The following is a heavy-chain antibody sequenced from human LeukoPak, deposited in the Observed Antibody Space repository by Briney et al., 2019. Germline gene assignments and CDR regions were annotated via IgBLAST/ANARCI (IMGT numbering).Heavy chain of an antibody. CDR3: ARGGYPLYYFDY. CDR2: ISSSGGTI. V-gene: IGHV3-48*03. CDR1: GFTLSSYE. D-gene: IGHD3-22*01. J-gene: IGHJ4*02. Sequence: GGAPRLSLAAPGFTLSSYEMKRGRPAPGKGVGGVSYISSSGGTIYYADSVKGRFTISRGNAKNSLYLQMNSLRAEDTAVYYCARGGYPLYYFDYWGQGTLVTVSS.